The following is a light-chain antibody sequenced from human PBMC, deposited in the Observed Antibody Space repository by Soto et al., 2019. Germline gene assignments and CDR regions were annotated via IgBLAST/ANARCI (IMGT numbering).Light chain of an antibody. CDR3: QQYGSSLLI. J-gene: IGKJ4*01. Sequence: PGEIDSPSCRASQSLRSTSLAWYQQKPGQAPRLLIYAASSRATVIPDRFSGSGSGTDFSLTISRLEPEDFAVYYCQQYGSSLLIFGGGTKVDI. CDR2: AAS. V-gene: IGKV3-20*01. CDR1: QSLRSTS.